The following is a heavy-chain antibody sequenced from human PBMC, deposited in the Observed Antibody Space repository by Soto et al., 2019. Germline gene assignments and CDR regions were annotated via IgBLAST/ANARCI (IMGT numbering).Heavy chain of an antibody. J-gene: IGHJ4*02. Sequence: QVQLVQSGAEVKRPGSSVKVSCKASGDTFSFYSINWVRQAPGLGLEWMGRVNPILSMSNYAQRFQGRVTMTAIKSTRPDDMERSGLRSEDTAMYYWATSYVSGYRALGYWGQGALVTVSS. CDR2: VNPILSMS. CDR3: ATSYVSGYRALGY. D-gene: IGHD3-10*01. V-gene: IGHV1-69*04. CDR1: GDTFSFYS.